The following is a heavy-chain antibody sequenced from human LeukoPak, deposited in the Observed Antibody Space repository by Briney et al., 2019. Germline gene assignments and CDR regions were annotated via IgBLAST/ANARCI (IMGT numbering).Heavy chain of an antibody. CDR1: GGSFSGFY. J-gene: IGHJ5*02. Sequence: SETLSLTCAVSGGSFSGFYWTWIRQSPEKGLEWIGEINHSGSYTNNPSLKSRVTISVDTSKNQFSLRLSSMTAADTAVYYCARDLGLTISDNWFDPWGQGTLVTVSS. D-gene: IGHD3-3*01. CDR3: ARDLGLTISDNWFDP. V-gene: IGHV4-34*01. CDR2: INHSGSY.